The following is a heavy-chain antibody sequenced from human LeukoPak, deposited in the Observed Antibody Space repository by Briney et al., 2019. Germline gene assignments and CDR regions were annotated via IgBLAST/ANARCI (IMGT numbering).Heavy chain of an antibody. CDR2: INAYNGDT. Sequence: ASVKVSCKASGYTFTSYGISWVRQAPGQGLEWMAWINAYNGDTNFEQKLQGGVTVTTDTSTSTAYMELRSLRSDGTAVYYCARDLRSSSVYYFDYWGQGTLVTVSS. D-gene: IGHD6-6*01. J-gene: IGHJ4*02. CDR1: GYTFTSYG. V-gene: IGHV1-18*01. CDR3: ARDLRSSSVYYFDY.